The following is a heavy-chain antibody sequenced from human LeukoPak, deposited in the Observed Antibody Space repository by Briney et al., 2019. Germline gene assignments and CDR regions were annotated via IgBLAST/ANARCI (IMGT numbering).Heavy chain of an antibody. Sequence: PGGSLRLSCEASGFTFNSHWMSWVRQAPGEGLEWVASINQDKTALRYVDSVRGRFTISRDNARSLLYLEMSSLRAEDTAVYFCARLEDYRTVYDYWGPGTLVTVSS. D-gene: IGHD4-11*01. CDR3: ARLEDYRTVYDY. J-gene: IGHJ4*02. CDR1: GFTFNSHW. CDR2: INQDKTAL. V-gene: IGHV3-7*02.